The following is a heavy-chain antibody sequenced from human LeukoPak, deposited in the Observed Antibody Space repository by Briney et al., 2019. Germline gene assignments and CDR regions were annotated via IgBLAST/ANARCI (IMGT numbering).Heavy chain of an antibody. Sequence: GGSLRLSCAASGFTFSSYSMNWVRQAPGKGLEWVSSISSSSSYIYYADSVKGRFTISRDNAKNSLYLQMNSLRAEDTALYYCAKDMSHYYYGMDVWGQGTTVTVSS. J-gene: IGHJ6*02. CDR2: ISSSSSYI. CDR3: AKDMSHYYYGMDV. D-gene: IGHD3-10*02. CDR1: GFTFSSYS. V-gene: IGHV3-21*04.